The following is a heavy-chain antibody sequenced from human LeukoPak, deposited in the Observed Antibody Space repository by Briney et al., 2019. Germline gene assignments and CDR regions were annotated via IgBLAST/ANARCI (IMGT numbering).Heavy chain of an antibody. Sequence: SQTLSLTCTVSGGSISSGGYYWSWIRQHPGKGLEWIGYIYYSGSTYYNPSLKSRVTISVDTSKNQFSLKLSSVTAADTAVYYCARSGETRMRRFGEPDAFDIWGQGTMVTVSS. CDR1: GGSISSGGYY. CDR2: IYYSGST. D-gene: IGHD3-10*01. V-gene: IGHV4-31*03. J-gene: IGHJ3*02. CDR3: ARSGETRMRRFGEPDAFDI.